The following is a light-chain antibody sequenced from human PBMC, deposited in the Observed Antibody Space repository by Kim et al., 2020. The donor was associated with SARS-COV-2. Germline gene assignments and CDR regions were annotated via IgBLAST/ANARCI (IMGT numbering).Light chain of an antibody. CDR2: EDN. J-gene: IGLJ3*02. CDR1: SGSIAGNY. V-gene: IGLV6-57*03. CDR3: QSYDSSNHWV. Sequence: KTVTISCTRSSGSIAGNYVQWYQQRPGSAPTTVIYEDNQSPSGVPDRFSGAIDSSSNSASLTISGLKTEDEADYYCQSYDSSNHWVFGGGTQLTVL.